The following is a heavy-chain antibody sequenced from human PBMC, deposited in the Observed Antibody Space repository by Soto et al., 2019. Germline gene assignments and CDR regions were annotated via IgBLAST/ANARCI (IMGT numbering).Heavy chain of an antibody. J-gene: IGHJ3*02. CDR3: TRENIDNRDGLHDAFDI. D-gene: IGHD2-15*01. CDR2: MNPKSGGA. Sequence: ASVKVSCKTSGYTFTDYYTHWVRQAPGQGLEWMGWMNPKSGGAYFAQKFQVRVTLTRDTSIGTAYIEVNSLTSDDTAVYFCTRENIDNRDGLHDAFDIWGQGTTVTVSS. V-gene: IGHV1-2*02. CDR1: GYTFTDYY.